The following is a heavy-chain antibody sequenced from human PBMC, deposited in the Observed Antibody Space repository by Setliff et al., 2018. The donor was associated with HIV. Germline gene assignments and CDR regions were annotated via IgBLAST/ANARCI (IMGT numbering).Heavy chain of an antibody. CDR1: GASISSSNYY. CDR3: AKDRSGSYRTFDY. V-gene: IGHV4-39*07. D-gene: IGHD1-26*01. J-gene: IGHJ4*02. CDR2: VYYSGST. Sequence: PSQTLSLTCTVAGASISSSNYYWGWIRQPPGEELEWIGSVYYSGSTYYNPSLKSRLTISIDTSKNQFSLELNSVTAADTAVYYCAKDRSGSYRTFDYWGPGILVTSPQ.